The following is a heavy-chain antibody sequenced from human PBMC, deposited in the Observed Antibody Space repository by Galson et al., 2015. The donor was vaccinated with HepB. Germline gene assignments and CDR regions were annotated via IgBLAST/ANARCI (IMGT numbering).Heavy chain of an antibody. CDR1: GGSISSGGYY. Sequence: TLSLTCTVSGGSISSGGYYWSWIRQHPGKGLEWIGYIYYSGSTYYNPSLKSRVTISVDTSKNQFSLKLSSVTAADTAVYYCARATYYDFWSGYYEAGGFDYWGQGTLVTVSS. J-gene: IGHJ4*02. CDR3: ARATYYDFWSGYYEAGGFDY. D-gene: IGHD3-3*01. V-gene: IGHV4-31*03. CDR2: IYYSGST.